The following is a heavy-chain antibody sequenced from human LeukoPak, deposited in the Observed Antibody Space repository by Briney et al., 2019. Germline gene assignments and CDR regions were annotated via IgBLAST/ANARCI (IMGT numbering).Heavy chain of an antibody. J-gene: IGHJ4*02. D-gene: IGHD2-2*01. CDR3: AKDIFSSPDCSSTSCYLFDY. Sequence: PGGSLRLSCAASGFTFDDYAMPWVRQAPGKGLEWVSGISWNSGSIGYADSVKGRFTISRDNAKNSLYLQMNSLRTEDTALYYCAKDIFSSPDCSSTSCYLFDYWGQGTLVTVSS. CDR2: ISWNSGSI. CDR1: GFTFDDYA. V-gene: IGHV3-9*01.